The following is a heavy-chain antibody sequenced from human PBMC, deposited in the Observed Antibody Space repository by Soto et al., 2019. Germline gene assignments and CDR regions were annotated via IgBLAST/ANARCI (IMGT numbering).Heavy chain of an antibody. CDR2: IYWDDDK. J-gene: IGHJ4*02. Sequence: QITLKESGPTLVKPTQNLTLTCTFSGFSLSTSGVGVGWFRQPPGKALEWLALIYWDDDKRYSPSLKSRLTIPKDTSKNQVVLTMTNMDPVDTATYYCSHRRDDYLWWSYEDRLFDYWGQGTLVTVSS. CDR3: SHRRDDYLWWSYEDRLFDY. CDR1: GFSLSTSGVG. D-gene: IGHD3-16*01. V-gene: IGHV2-5*02.